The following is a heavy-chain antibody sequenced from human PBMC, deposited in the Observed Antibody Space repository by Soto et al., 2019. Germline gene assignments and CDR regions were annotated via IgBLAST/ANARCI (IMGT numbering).Heavy chain of an antibody. CDR3: ARDGKDIVLMVYAIPQNMDV. CDR2: IIPILGIA. CDR1: GGTFSSYT. Sequence: SVKVSCKASGGTFSSYTISWVRQAPGQGLEWMGRIIPILGIANYAQKLQGRVTITADKSTSTAYMELRSLRSDDTAVYYCARDGKDIVLMVYAIPQNMDVWGQGTTVTVSS. D-gene: IGHD2-8*01. V-gene: IGHV1-69*04. J-gene: IGHJ6*02.